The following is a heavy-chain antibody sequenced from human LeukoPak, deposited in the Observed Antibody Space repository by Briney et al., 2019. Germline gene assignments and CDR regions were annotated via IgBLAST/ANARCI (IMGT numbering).Heavy chain of an antibody. J-gene: IGHJ6*03. CDR3: ARVRCSGGSCPYYYYYYYMDV. Sequence: SETLSLTCTVSDYSISSGYGYYWGWIRQPPGKGLEWIGNIYHSGITYYNHFNSSLKSRVTISIDTSKNQFSLKLRFVTAADTAVYYCARVRCSGGSCPYYYYYYYMDVWGKGTTVTVSS. V-gene: IGHV4-38-2*02. D-gene: IGHD2-15*01. CDR1: DYSISSGYGYY. CDR2: IYHSGIT.